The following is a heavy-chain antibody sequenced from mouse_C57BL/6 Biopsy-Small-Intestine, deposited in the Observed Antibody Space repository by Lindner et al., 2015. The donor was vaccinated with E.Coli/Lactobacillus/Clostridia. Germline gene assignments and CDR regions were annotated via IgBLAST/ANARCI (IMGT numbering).Heavy chain of an antibody. V-gene: IGHV1-20*01. D-gene: IGHD1-1*01. CDR3: ARSIPFYYYGSSPNWYFDV. CDR2: INPYNGDT. J-gene: IGHJ1*03. CDR1: GYSLTGYF. Sequence: VQLQESGPELVKPGDSVKISCKASGYSLTGYFMNWVMQSHGKSLEWIGRINPYNGDTFYNQKFKGKATLTVDKSSSTAHMELRSLTSEDSAVYYCARSIPFYYYGSSPNWYFDVWGTGTTVTVSS.